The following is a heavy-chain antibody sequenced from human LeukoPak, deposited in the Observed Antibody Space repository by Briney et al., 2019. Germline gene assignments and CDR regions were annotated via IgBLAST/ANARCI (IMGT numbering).Heavy chain of an antibody. V-gene: IGHV3-48*03. CDR3: ARGSSPYYDILTGYSNFDY. D-gene: IGHD3-9*01. CDR2: ISSGGSII. CDR1: GFTFSTYA. J-gene: IGHJ4*02. Sequence: GGSLRLSCSASGFTFSTYAMHWVRQAPGKGLEWVSHISSGGSIIYYADSVKGRFTISRDNTKNSLYLQMNSLRAEDTAVYYCARGSSPYYDILTGYSNFDYWGQGTLVTVSS.